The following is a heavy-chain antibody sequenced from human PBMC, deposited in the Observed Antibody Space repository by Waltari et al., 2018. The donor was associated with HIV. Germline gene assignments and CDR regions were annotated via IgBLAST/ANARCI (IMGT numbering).Heavy chain of an antibody. CDR2: KKQDGSEK. Sequence: EVQLVESGGGLVQPGGSLRLSCAASGFTFSRYWLTWVRQAPGKGLEWVANKKQDGSEKYYVDSVNGRFTISRDNAENSLYLQMNSLRAEDTAVYYCARGGFYGSGSKVNWGQGTLVTVSS. CDR3: ARGGFYGSGSKVN. CDR1: GFTFSRYW. V-gene: IGHV3-7*04. J-gene: IGHJ4*02. D-gene: IGHD3-10*01.